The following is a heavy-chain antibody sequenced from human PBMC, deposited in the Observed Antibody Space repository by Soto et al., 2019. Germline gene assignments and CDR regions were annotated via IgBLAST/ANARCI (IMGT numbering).Heavy chain of an antibody. Sequence: GGSLRLSCAASGFTFSDYYMSWIRQAPGKGLEWVSYISSSSSYTNYADSVKGRFTISRDNAKNSLYLQMNSLRAEDTAVYYCARSVEQLIYFDYWGQGTLVTVSS. D-gene: IGHD5-18*01. CDR1: GFTFSDYY. J-gene: IGHJ4*02. CDR3: ARSVEQLIYFDY. CDR2: ISSSSSYT. V-gene: IGHV3-11*06.